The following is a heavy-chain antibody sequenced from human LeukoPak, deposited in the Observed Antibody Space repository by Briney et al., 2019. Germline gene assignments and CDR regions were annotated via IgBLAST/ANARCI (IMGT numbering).Heavy chain of an antibody. CDR1: GGSISSYY. J-gene: IGHJ4*02. Sequence: SETLSLTCTVSGGSISSYYWSWIRQPPGKGLEWIGYMHSSGTTRSNPSLKSRVTVSLDTPNNRFSLKLSSVSTADTAVYYCARDSRGAGPDFDYWGQGILVTVSS. D-gene: IGHD6-19*01. V-gene: IGHV4-59*01. CDR2: MHSSGTT. CDR3: ARDSRGAGPDFDY.